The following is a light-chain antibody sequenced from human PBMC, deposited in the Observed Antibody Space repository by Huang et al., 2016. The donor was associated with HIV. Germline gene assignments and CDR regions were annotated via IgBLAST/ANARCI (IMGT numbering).Light chain of an antibody. J-gene: IGKJ1*01. CDR1: QSVSSD. CDR3: QQRSNWPPWT. CDR2: DTS. V-gene: IGKV3-11*01. Sequence: EIVLTQSPATLYLSPGERATLSCRASQSVSSDLAWYQQKPGQAPRLLIYDTSSRATGLPARFSGIGSGTDFTLTISSLEPEDFAVYYCQQRSNWPPWTFGQGTKVDIK.